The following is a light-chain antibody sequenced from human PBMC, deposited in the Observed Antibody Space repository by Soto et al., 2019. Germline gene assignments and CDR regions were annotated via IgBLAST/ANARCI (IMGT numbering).Light chain of an antibody. CDR2: DVT. V-gene: IGLV2-14*03. J-gene: IGLJ1*01. CDR1: SSDVGYYNY. CDR3: SSYTTSRTRV. Sequence: QSALTQPASVSGSPGQSITISCTGTSSDVGYYNYVSWYQQYPGKAPKLMIYDVTNRPSGISNRFSGSKSGNTASLTISGLQAEDEADYYCSSYTTSRTRVFGTGTKLTVL.